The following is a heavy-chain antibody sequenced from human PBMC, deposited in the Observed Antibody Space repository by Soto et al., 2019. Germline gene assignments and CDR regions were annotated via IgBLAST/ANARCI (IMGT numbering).Heavy chain of an antibody. CDR3: AKDLRDPDSSSLGELDY. CDR2: ISGSGGST. D-gene: IGHD6-13*01. V-gene: IGHV3-23*01. CDR1: GFTFSSYA. J-gene: IGHJ4*02. Sequence: EVQLLEFGGGLVQPGGSLRLSCAASGFTFSSYAMSWVRQAPGKGLEWVSAISGSGGSTYYADSVKGRFTISRDNSKNTLYLQMNSLRAEDTAVYYCAKDLRDPDSSSLGELDYWVQGTLVIVSS.